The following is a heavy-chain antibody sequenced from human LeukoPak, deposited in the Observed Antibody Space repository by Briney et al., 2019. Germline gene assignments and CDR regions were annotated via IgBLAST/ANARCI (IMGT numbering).Heavy chain of an antibody. J-gene: IGHJ4*02. CDR1: GFLFISYG. Sequence: GGSLRLSCAASGFLFISYGMSWVRQAPGKGLEWVSAISGSGGSTYYADSVKGRFIISRDNSKNTLFLQMNSLRAEDTAAYYCARRPQNYGADYWGQGTLVTVSS. V-gene: IGHV3-23*01. CDR3: ARRPQNYGADY. CDR2: ISGSGGST. D-gene: IGHD4-17*01.